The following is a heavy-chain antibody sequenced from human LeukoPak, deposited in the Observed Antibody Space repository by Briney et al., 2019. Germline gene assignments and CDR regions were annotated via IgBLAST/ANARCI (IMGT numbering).Heavy chain of an antibody. CDR2: IRDKGARYTT. V-gene: IGHV3-72*01. CDR1: GFTFNDPY. Sequence: PGGSLRLSCAGSGFTFNDPYMDWVRQAPGKGLEWVGLIRDKGARYTTEYAASVKGRFIISRDDSKNSLYLQMNSLKTEDTAVYHSATNSVGSVDVWGQGTTVTVSS. D-gene: IGHD3-10*01. CDR3: ATNSVGSVDV. J-gene: IGHJ6*02.